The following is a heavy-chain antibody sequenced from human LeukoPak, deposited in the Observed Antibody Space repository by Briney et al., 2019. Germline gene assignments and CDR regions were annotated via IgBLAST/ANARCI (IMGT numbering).Heavy chain of an antibody. Sequence: SVKVPCKASGGTFSSYTISWVRQAPGQGLEWMGRIIPILGIANYAQKFQGRVTITADKSTSTAYMELSSLRSEDTAVYYCARLGRGATTVNYYYYYYMDVWGKGTTVTVSS. CDR2: IIPILGIA. CDR1: GGTFSSYT. J-gene: IGHJ6*03. V-gene: IGHV1-69*02. CDR3: ARLGRGATTVNYYYYYYMDV. D-gene: IGHD5-24*01.